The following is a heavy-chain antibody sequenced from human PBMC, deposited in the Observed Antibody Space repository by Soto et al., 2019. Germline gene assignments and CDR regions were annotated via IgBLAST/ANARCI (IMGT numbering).Heavy chain of an antibody. CDR2: ISVSDAFI. CDR1: GFNVGAFA. CDR3: TRETVAGITGLDY. V-gene: IGHV3-23*01. J-gene: IGHJ4*02. Sequence: PGGALRLSCAASGFNVGAFAVNWVRQAPGKGLECVSGISVSDAFIYYADSVRGRFSISRDASENILYLQMNSLRVDDTALYYCTRETVAGITGLDYWGPGTLVTVAS. D-gene: IGHD1-20*01.